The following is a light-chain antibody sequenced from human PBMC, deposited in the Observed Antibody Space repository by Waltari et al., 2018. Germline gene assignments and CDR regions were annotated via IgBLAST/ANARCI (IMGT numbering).Light chain of an antibody. Sequence: EIQMIQSPSSVSASVGDRVTITCRASQDISSWLAWYQQQPGKAPKLLIYAASSLQSGVPSRFSGSGSGTDFTLTISSLQPEDFATYYCQQANSFPLLTFGGGTKVELK. CDR2: AAS. V-gene: IGKV1-12*01. CDR3: QQANSFPLLT. CDR1: QDISSW. J-gene: IGKJ4*01.